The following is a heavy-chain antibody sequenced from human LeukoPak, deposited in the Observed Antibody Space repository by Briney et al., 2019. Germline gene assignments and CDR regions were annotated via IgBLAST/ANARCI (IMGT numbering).Heavy chain of an antibody. CDR2: INAGNGNT. CDR1: GYTFTSYA. Sequence: ASVKVSCKASGYTFTSYAMHWVRQAPGQRLEWMGWINAGNGNTKYSQKFQGRVTITADESTSTAYMELSSLRSEDTAVYYCARGGAVVVPAALKGYMDVWGKGTTVTVSS. J-gene: IGHJ6*03. V-gene: IGHV1-3*01. CDR3: ARGGAVVVPAALKGYMDV. D-gene: IGHD2-2*01.